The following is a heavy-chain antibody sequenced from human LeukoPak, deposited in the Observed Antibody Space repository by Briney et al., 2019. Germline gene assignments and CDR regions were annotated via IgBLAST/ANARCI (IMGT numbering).Heavy chain of an antibody. J-gene: IGHJ4*02. CDR1: GFTFSSYS. Sequence: GGSLRLSCAASGFTFSSYSMNWVRQAPGKGLEWASSISSSSSYIYYADSVKGRFTISRDNAKNSLYLQMNSLRAEDTAVYYCARDRVAAAGPPGYWGQGTLVTVSS. D-gene: IGHD6-13*01. V-gene: IGHV3-21*01. CDR3: ARDRVAAAGPPGY. CDR2: ISSSSSYI.